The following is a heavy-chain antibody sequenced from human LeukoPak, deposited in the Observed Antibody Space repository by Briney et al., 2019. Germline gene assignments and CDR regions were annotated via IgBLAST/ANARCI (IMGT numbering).Heavy chain of an antibody. CDR3: AKGTTWLQTHYFDY. CDR1: GFTFSSYG. J-gene: IGHJ4*02. V-gene: IGHV3-30*18. Sequence: GRSLRLSCAASGFTFSSYGMHWVRQAPGKGLEWVAVISYDGSNKYYADSVKGRFTISRDNSKSTLSLQMNSLRAEDTAPYYCAKGTTWLQTHYFDYWGQGTLVTVSS. CDR2: ISYDGSNK. D-gene: IGHD5-12*01.